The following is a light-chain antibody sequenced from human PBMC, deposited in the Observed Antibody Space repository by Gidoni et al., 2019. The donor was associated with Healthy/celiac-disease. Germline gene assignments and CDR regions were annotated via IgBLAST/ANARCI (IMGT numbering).Light chain of an antibody. CDR1: QGIRHD. V-gene: IGKV1-17*01. Sequence: IQMTQSPSSLSASVGDRVTITCRASQGIRHDLGWYQQKPGKAPKRLIYAASSLQSGVPSRFSGSGTGTEFTLTISSLQPEDFETYYCLQHNSYLSWTFGQGTKVEIK. J-gene: IGKJ1*01. CDR2: AAS. CDR3: LQHNSYLSWT.